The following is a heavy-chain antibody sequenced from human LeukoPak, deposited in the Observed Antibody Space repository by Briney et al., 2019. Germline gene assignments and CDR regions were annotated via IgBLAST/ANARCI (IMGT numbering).Heavy chain of an antibody. CDR3: ARALRFLVGDSYYMDV. Sequence: ASVKVSCKASGYTFTSYDINWVRQATGQGLEWMGWMNPNSGNTGYAQKFQGRVTMTRNTSISTAYMELSSLRSEDTAVYYCARALRFLVGDSYYMDVWGKGTTVTVSS. D-gene: IGHD3-3*01. CDR2: MNPNSGNT. V-gene: IGHV1-8*01. J-gene: IGHJ6*03. CDR1: GYTFTSYD.